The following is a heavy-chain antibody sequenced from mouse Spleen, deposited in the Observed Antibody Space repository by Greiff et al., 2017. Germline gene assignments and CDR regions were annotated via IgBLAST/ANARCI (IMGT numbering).Heavy chain of an antibody. Sequence: EVKLMESGGGLVKLGGSLKLSCAASGFTFSSYAMSWVRQTPEKRLEWVATISSGGGNTYYPDSVKGRFTISRDNAKNTLYLQMSSLKSEDTAMYYCARHRATATCFDYWGQGTTLTVSS. V-gene: IGHV5-9*04. J-gene: IGHJ2*01. D-gene: IGHD1-2*01. CDR1: GFTFSSYA. CDR3: ARHRATATCFDY. CDR2: ISSGGGNT.